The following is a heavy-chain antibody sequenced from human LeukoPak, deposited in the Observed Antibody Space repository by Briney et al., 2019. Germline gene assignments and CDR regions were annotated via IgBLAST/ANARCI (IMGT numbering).Heavy chain of an antibody. CDR1: GFTFSSYW. CDR2: IKQDGSEK. D-gene: IGHD4-17*01. J-gene: IGHJ4*02. Sequence: PGGSLRLSCAASGFTFSSYWMSWVRQAPGKGLEWVANIKQDGSEKYYVDSVKGRFTISRDNAKNSLYLQMNSLRAEDTAVYYCARVRGDYVVFFDYWGQGTLVTVSS. CDR3: ARVRGDYVVFFDY. V-gene: IGHV3-7*01.